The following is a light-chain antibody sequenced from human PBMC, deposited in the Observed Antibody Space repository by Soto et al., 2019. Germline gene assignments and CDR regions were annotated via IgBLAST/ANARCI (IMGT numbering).Light chain of an antibody. CDR3: CSSPGTLTRV. CDR1: SNNFGAYNL. CDR2: YIS. V-gene: IGLV2-11*01. J-gene: IGLJ3*02. Sequence: QSALTQPRSVSGSPGQSVTISCTGTSNNFGAYNLVSWYQHYPGKAPKLILYYISERPSGVPDRFSGSKSGNTASLTISGLQAEDEADYYCCSSPGTLTRVFGGGTKLTVL.